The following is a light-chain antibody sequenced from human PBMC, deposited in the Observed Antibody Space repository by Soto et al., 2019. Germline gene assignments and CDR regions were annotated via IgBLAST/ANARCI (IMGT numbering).Light chain of an antibody. CDR1: QSISSW. CDR3: HQYNSSPT. V-gene: IGKV1-5*03. J-gene: IGKJ1*01. Sequence: DIQMTQSPSTLSASVGDRVTITCRASQSISSWLAWYQQKPGKAPKLLIYKASSLESGGPSRFRGSGSGAEFTLTISSLQPDDFASYYCHQYNSSPTFGQGTKVEIK. CDR2: KAS.